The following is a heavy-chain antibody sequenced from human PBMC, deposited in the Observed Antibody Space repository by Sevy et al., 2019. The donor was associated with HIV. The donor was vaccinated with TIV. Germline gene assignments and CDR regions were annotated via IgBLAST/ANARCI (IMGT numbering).Heavy chain of an antibody. CDR3: ARGDGTGRCFDS. V-gene: IGHV1-46*02. CDR2: INPASSST. D-gene: IGHD1-26*01. CDR1: GYNFNNYY. J-gene: IGHJ4*02. Sequence: ASVKVSCKASGYNFNNYYIHWVRQAPGHRLQWMGVINPASSSTYYPPKFQGRVTMTRDTSTSTVSLDLSSLRSEDTAVYSCARGDGTGRCFDSWGQGTLVTVSS.